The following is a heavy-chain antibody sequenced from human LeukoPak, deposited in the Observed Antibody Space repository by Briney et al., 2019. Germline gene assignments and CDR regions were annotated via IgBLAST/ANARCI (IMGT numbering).Heavy chain of an antibody. J-gene: IGHJ4*02. V-gene: IGHV4-4*02. CDR1: GGSISSSNW. CDR3: ARVVDGDYAIDY. CDR2: IYHSGST. Sequence: PSGTLSLTCAVSGGSISSSNWWSWVRQPPGKGLEWIGEIYHSGSTNYNPSLKSRVTISVDTSKNQFSLKLSSVTAADTAVYYCARVVDGDYAIDYWGQGTLVTVSS. D-gene: IGHD4-17*01.